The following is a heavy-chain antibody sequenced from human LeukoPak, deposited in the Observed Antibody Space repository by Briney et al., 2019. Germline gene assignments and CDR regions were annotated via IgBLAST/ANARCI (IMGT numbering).Heavy chain of an antibody. J-gene: IGHJ5*02. V-gene: IGHV1-2*02. CDR1: GYTFTDYY. D-gene: IGHD1-26*01. CDR2: INPNGGVT. CDR3: ARQWELGLGFDP. Sequence: ASVKVSCKASGYTFTDYYIHWVRQAPGHGLEWMGWINPNGGVTNYAQKFQGGVTMTRDTSISTAYMELSRLTSDDTAVYYCARQWELGLGFDPWGQGTLVTVSS.